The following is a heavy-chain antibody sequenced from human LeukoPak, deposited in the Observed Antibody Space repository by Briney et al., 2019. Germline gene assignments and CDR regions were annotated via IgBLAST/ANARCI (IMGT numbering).Heavy chain of an antibody. V-gene: IGHV3-23*01. J-gene: IGHJ6*03. CDR2: ISRSGGTT. CDR3: AKRGGTESFYYYYYMDV. Sequence: GGSLRLSCAASGFTFGSYDMTWGRQTPGKGLEWVALISRSGGTTYYADSVKGRFTISRDNSKNTLYLQMNSLRAEDTAEYYCAKRGGTESFYYYYYMDVWGKGTTVTVSS. CDR1: GFTFGSYD. D-gene: IGHD2-15*01.